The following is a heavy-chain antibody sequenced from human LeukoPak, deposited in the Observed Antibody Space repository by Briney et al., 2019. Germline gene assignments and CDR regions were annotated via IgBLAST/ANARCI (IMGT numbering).Heavy chain of an antibody. CDR2: ISSSSSSI. J-gene: IGHJ3*02. CDR3: AKDGGGYDAFDI. V-gene: IGHV3-21*04. CDR1: GFTFSSYT. Sequence: GGSLRLSCAVSGFTFSSYTMNWVRQAPGKGLEWVSSISSSSSSIYYADSVKGRFTISRDNSKNTLYLQMNSLRAEDTAVYYCAKDGGGYDAFDIWGQGTMVTVSS. D-gene: IGHD3-16*01.